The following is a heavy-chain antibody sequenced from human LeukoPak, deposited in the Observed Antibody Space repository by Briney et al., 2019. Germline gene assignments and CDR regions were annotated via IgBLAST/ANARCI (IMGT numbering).Heavy chain of an antibody. J-gene: IGHJ3*02. Sequence: GEPLKISCKGSGYSFSYYWIGWVRQMPGKGLEWMGIIYPGDSDTRYSPSFQGRVTISADKSISTAHLQWSSLKASDTAMYYCASGYYYGSGRRTTAFDIWGQGTMVTVSS. CDR3: ASGYYYGSGRRTTAFDI. CDR2: IYPGDSDT. D-gene: IGHD3-10*01. CDR1: GYSFSYYW. V-gene: IGHV5-51*01.